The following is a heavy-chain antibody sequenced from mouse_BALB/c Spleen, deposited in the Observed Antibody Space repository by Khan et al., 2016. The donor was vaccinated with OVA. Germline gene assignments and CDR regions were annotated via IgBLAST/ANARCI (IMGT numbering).Heavy chain of an antibody. J-gene: IGHJ1*01. CDR2: ISTYYGDA. CDR3: ARGSRGYFDV. D-gene: IGHD3-1*01. CDR1: GYTFTDYA. Sequence: QVQLKQSGAELVRPGVSVKISCKGSGYTFTDYAMHWVKQSHAKSLEWIGVISTYYGDASYNQKFKGKATMTVDKSSSTAYMELARLTSEDSVIYYCARGSRGYFDVWGAGTTVTVSS. V-gene: IGHV1S137*01.